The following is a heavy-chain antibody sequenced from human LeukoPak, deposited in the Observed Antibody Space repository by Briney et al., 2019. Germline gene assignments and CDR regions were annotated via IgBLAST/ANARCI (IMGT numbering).Heavy chain of an antibody. D-gene: IGHD3-10*01. CDR1: GYTFTGYY. J-gene: IGHJ4*02. V-gene: IGHV1-2*06. CDR2: INPNSGGT. CDR3: ARDLRFGELLSTDY. Sequence: ASVKVSCKASGYTFTGYYMHWVRQAPGQGLEWMGRINPNSGGTNYAQKFQGRVTMTRDTSIRTAYMELSRLRSDDTAVYYCARDLRFGELLSTDYWGQGTLVTVSS.